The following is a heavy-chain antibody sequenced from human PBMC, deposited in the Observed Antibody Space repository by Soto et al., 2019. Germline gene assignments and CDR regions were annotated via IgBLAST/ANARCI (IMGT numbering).Heavy chain of an antibody. CDR3: ARIRYYDSSVVSDY. D-gene: IGHD3-22*01. Sequence: GSGPTLVNPTETLTLTCTVSGFSLSNARMGVSWIRQPPGKALEWLAHIFSNDEKSYSTSLKSRLTISKDTSKSQVVLTMTNMDPVDTATYYCARIRYYDSSVVSDYWGQGTLVTVSS. J-gene: IGHJ4*02. V-gene: IGHV2-26*01. CDR1: GFSLSNARMG. CDR2: IFSNDEK.